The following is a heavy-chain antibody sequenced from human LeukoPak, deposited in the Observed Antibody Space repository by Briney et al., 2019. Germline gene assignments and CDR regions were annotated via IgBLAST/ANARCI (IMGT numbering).Heavy chain of an antibody. CDR2: ISGSGGST. D-gene: IGHD1-26*01. CDR3: AKSPRRGSFLKREWYFDY. J-gene: IGHJ4*02. Sequence: PGGSLRLSCAASGFTFSSYAMSWVRQAPGKGLEWVSAISGSGGSTYYADSVKGRFTVSRDNSKNTLYLQMNSLRAEDTAVYYCAKSPRRGSFLKREWYFDYWGQGTLVTVSS. CDR1: GFTFSSYA. V-gene: IGHV3-23*01.